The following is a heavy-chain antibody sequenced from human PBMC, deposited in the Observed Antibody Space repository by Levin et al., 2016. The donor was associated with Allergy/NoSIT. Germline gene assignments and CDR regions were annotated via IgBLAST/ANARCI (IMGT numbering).Heavy chain of an antibody. J-gene: IGHJ4*02. D-gene: IGHD3-3*01. Sequence: GESLKISCAASGFTFSNYAMSWVRQAPGKGLEWVSGISGSAGSTYYADSVKGRFTISRDNSHNTLYLQMKRLRAEDTAIYYCAKDLGIVEWLDTSGYFDHWGQGTLVTVSS. CDR1: GFTFSNYA. V-gene: IGHV3-23*01. CDR3: AKDLGIVEWLDTSGYFDH. CDR2: ISGSAGST.